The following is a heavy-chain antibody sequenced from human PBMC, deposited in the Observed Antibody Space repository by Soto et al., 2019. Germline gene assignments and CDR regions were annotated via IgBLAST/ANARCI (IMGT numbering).Heavy chain of an antibody. J-gene: IGHJ5*02. D-gene: IGHD3-22*01. CDR3: ARAITYYYDSSGYYYWFDP. Sequence: GGSLRLSCAASGFTFSSYAMHWVRQAPGKGLEWVAVISYDGSNKYYADSVKGRFTISRDKAKNTPYLQMNSLRAEDTAVYYCARAITYYYDSSGYYYWFDPWGQGTLVTVSS. CDR1: GFTFSSYA. CDR2: ISYDGSNK. V-gene: IGHV3-30-3*01.